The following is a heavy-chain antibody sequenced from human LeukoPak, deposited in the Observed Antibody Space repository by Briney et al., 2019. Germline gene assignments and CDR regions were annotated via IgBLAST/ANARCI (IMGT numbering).Heavy chain of an antibody. V-gene: IGHV4-59*01. D-gene: IGHD3-16*01. CDR1: GGSISSYY. Sequence: SETLSLTCTVSGGSISSYYWNWIRQPPGKGLEWIGYISNSGSTNYNPSLKSRVTISIDTSKNQFSLKLSSVTAADTAVYYCARELLGGFDYWGQGTLVTVSS. CDR3: ARELLGGFDY. J-gene: IGHJ4*02. CDR2: ISNSGST.